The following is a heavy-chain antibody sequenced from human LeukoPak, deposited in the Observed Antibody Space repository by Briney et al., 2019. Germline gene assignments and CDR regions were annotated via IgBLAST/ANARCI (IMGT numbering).Heavy chain of an antibody. V-gene: IGHV3-74*01. CDR1: GFTFSSYW. CDR2: INSDGSST. Sequence: PGGSLRLSCAASGFTFSSYWMHWVRQAPGKGLVWVSRINSDGSSTSYADSVKGRFTISRDNAENTLFLQMNSLRAEDTAVYYCARSGYSSGWYVNYWGQGTLVTVSS. J-gene: IGHJ4*02. D-gene: IGHD6-19*01. CDR3: ARSGYSSGWYVNY.